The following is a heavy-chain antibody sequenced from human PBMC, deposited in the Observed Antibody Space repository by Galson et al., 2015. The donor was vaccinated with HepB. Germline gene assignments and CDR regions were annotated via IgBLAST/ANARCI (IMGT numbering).Heavy chain of an antibody. CDR1: GDTLKSYA. J-gene: IGHJ4*02. Sequence: SVKVSCKASGDTLKSYAISWVRQAPGQGLEWMGSVVPMFGPPNYAQKFQDRVTMTADESTSTAYMELTSLTSDDTAVYYCTRAPEDICYRFDLWGQGTLITVSS. CDR3: TRAPEDICYRFDL. CDR2: VVPMFGPP. V-gene: IGHV1-69*13. D-gene: IGHD2-2*02.